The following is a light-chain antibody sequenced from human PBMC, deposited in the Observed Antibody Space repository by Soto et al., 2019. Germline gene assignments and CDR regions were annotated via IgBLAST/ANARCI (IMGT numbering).Light chain of an antibody. Sequence: GDRVTITCRASHGISKYLAWYQQKPGEVPNLLIYDSSTLQSGVPSRFSGSGSGTDFTLTVSGLQPEDVATYYCQKYDTSPWTFGQGTKVDIK. CDR1: HGISKY. CDR2: DSS. J-gene: IGKJ1*01. CDR3: QKYDTSPWT. V-gene: IGKV1-27*01.